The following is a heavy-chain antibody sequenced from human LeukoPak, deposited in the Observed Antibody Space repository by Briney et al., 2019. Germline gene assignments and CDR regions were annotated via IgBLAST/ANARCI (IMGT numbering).Heavy chain of an antibody. CDR3: ARKLRLGGNWFDP. D-gene: IGHD1-26*01. V-gene: IGHV1-69*13. Sequence: AAVKVSCXPSGGTFTSYAITWVRQARGQGLEWMEKIIPIYRTTNYAQKFQGRVTFTADDSTSTAYMELSSLRSEDTALYYCARKLRLGGNWFDPWGQGTLVTVSS. CDR1: GGTFTSYA. J-gene: IGHJ5*02. CDR2: IIPIYRTT.